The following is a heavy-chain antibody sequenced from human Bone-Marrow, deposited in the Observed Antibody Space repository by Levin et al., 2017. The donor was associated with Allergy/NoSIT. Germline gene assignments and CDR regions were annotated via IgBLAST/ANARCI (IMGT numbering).Heavy chain of an antibody. J-gene: IGHJ1*01. Sequence: GESLKISCAASGFTFSSYEMNWVRQAPGKGLEWVSYISSSGSTIYYADSVKGRFTISRDNAKNSLYLQMNSLRAEDTAVYYCASLLGGYPAEYFQHWGQGTLVTVSS. CDR3: ASLLGGYPAEYFQH. V-gene: IGHV3-48*03. CDR2: ISSSGSTI. D-gene: IGHD3-22*01. CDR1: GFTFSSYE.